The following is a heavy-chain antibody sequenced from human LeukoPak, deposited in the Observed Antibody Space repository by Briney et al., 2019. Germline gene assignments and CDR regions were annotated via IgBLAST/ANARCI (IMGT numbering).Heavy chain of an antibody. V-gene: IGHV4-34*01. J-gene: IGHJ5*02. Sequence: SETLSLTCAVYGGSFSGYYWSWIRQPPGKGLEWIGEINHSGSTNHNPSLKSRVTISVDTSKNQFSLKLSSVTAADTAVYYCARQVVVVITVSWFDPWSQGTLVTVSS. CDR2: INHSGST. CDR3: ARQVVVVITVSWFDP. D-gene: IGHD3-22*01. CDR1: GGSFSGYY.